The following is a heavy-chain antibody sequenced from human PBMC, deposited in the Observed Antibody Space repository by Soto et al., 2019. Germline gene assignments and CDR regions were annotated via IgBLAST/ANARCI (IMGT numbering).Heavy chain of an antibody. Sequence: QVQLVQSGAEVKKPGASVTVSCKASGYTFSNYALHWVRQAPGQRLEWLGWINAGNGYTQYSQNFQGRVTLTRDTSATTAYMELSSLRSEDTALYYCARVLDCSGGRCLEDYYSGWAVWGQGTTVTVAS. D-gene: IGHD2-15*01. V-gene: IGHV1-3*01. CDR1: GYTFSNYA. CDR2: INAGNGYT. CDR3: ARVLDCSGGRCLEDYYSGWAV. J-gene: IGHJ6*02.